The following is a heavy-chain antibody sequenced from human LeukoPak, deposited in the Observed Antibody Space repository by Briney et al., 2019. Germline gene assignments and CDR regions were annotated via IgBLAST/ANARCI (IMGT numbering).Heavy chain of an antibody. CDR3: AKDGRRTEADGPHEYFQH. J-gene: IGHJ1*01. V-gene: IGHV3-23*01. Sequence: GGSLRLSCTASGFTFSSYAMSWVRQAPGKALEWVSAVGGSGATYYADSVKDRFTISRDNSKNTFYLQMNSLRAEDTAVYYCAKDGRRTEADGPHEYFQHWGQGTLVTVSS. D-gene: IGHD5-24*01. CDR2: VGGSGAT. CDR1: GFTFSSYA.